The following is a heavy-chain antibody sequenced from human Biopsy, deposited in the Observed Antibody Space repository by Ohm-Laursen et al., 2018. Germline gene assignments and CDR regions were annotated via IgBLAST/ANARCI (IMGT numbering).Heavy chain of an antibody. CDR2: INHRGST. CDR1: GGSFSGYY. J-gene: IGHJ6*02. CDR3: VRGVDYYDPYHYYALDV. V-gene: IGHV4-34*01. D-gene: IGHD3-22*01. Sequence: SDTLSLTCAVYGGSFSGYYWSWIRQPPGKGLEWIGEINHRGSTNYNPSLKSRVTISVDTSKNQFSLKLWSVTAADTAVYYCVRGVDYYDPYHYYALDVWGQGTTVTVSS.